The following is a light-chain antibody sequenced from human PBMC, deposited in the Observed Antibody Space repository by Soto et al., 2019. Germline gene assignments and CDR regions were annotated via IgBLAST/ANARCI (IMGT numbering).Light chain of an antibody. V-gene: IGKV3-20*01. Sequence: IVLMHSAGALSVSPGERATLSCRASQSVCSGCLAWYQQRAGQSPRLLIYATSSRVTGIPDRFSGSGSGTDFILTITRLEPEDFAVYYCQHYGGSPPFTFGPGTKVDI. CDR1: QSVCSGC. CDR3: QHYGGSPPFT. CDR2: ATS. J-gene: IGKJ3*01.